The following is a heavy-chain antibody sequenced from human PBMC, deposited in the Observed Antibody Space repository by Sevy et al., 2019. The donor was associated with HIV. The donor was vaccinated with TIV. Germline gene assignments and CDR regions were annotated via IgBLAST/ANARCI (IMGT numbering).Heavy chain of an antibody. CDR1: GFTFSSYW. D-gene: IGHD3-10*01. CDR3: ARSSTMVRGVIKNPYYFDY. Sequence: GGSLRLSCAASGFTFSSYWMSWVRQAPGKGLEWVANIKQDGSEKYYVDSVKGRFTISRDNAKNSLYLQMNSLRAEDTAVYYCARSSTMVRGVIKNPYYFDYWGQGTLVTVSS. V-gene: IGHV3-7*01. CDR2: IKQDGSEK. J-gene: IGHJ4*02.